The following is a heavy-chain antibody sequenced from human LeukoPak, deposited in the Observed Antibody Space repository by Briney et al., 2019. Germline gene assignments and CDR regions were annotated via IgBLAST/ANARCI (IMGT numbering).Heavy chain of an antibody. CDR1: GDSISRGSYY. V-gene: IGHV4-61*02. Sequence: SETLSLTCTVSGDSISRGSYYWNWFRQPAGKELEWIGRIYISGNTNYNPALKSRVSISLNTSKNQFSLKLTSVTAADTAVYYCARVGKQLWLRVRYFDYWGQGTLVTVSS. D-gene: IGHD5-18*01. CDR3: ARVGKQLWLRVRYFDY. CDR2: IYISGNT. J-gene: IGHJ4*02.